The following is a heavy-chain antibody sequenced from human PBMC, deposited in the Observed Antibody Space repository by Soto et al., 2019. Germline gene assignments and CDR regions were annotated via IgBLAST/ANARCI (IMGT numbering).Heavy chain of an antibody. J-gene: IGHJ3*02. V-gene: IGHV4-59*01. Sequence: SETLSLTCTVSGGSISSYFYIWVRQPPGKGLEWIGSVYYSGSTNYNPSLKSRVTISVDTSKNQFSLKLSSVTAADTAVYYCARDQGLQGVNALAFDIWGQGTMVTVSS. CDR2: VYYSGST. CDR3: ARDQGLQGVNALAFDI. CDR1: GGSISSYF. D-gene: IGHD3-16*01.